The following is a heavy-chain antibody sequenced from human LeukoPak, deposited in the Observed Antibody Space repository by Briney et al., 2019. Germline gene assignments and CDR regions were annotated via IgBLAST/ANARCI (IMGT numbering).Heavy chain of an antibody. V-gene: IGHV4-59*01. CDR3: ASLYGGSHFDY. CDR2: IYCSGST. Sequence: SETLSLTCTISGGSISSYYWSWIRQPPGKGLEWIGYIYCSGSTNYNPSLKSRVTISVDTSKNQFSLKLTSVTAADTAVYYCASLYGGSHFDYWGQGTLVTVSS. J-gene: IGHJ4*02. CDR1: GGSISSYY. D-gene: IGHD4-23*01.